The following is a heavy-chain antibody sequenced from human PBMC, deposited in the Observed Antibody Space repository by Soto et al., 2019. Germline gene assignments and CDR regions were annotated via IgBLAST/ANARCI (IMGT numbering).Heavy chain of an antibody. D-gene: IGHD3-16*02. J-gene: IGHJ4*02. CDR3: AREAYDYVWGSYRPIDY. CDR2: IYTSGST. V-gene: IGHV4-4*07. CDR1: GGSISSYY. Sequence: SETLSLTCTVSGGSISSYYWSWIRQPAGKGLEWIGRIYTSGSTNYNPSLKSRDTMSVDTSKNQFSLKLSSVTAADTAVYYCAREAYDYVWGSYRPIDYWGQGTLVTVSS.